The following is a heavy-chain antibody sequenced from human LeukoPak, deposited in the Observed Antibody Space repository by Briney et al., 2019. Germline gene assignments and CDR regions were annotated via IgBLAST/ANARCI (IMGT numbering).Heavy chain of an antibody. Sequence: PGGSLRLSCAASRFTFSSYSMNWVRQAPGKGLEWVSSISSSSYIYYADSVKGRFTISRDNAKNSLYLQMNSLRAEDTAVYYCATLTYYSDTSGRRGMYYFDFWGQGTLVTVSS. CDR1: RFTFSSYS. V-gene: IGHV3-21*01. CDR3: ATLTYYSDTSGRRGMYYFDF. J-gene: IGHJ4*02. CDR2: ISSSSYI. D-gene: IGHD3-22*01.